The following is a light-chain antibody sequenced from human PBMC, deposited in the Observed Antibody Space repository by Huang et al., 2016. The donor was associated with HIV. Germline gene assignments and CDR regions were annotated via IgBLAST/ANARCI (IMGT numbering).Light chain of an antibody. V-gene: IGKV3-20*01. Sequence: EIVLTQSPGTLSLSPGERATLSGRASQSVSSSYLAWYQQKPGQAPRLLIYGASSRATGIPDRFSGSGSGTDVTLTISRLEPEDFAVYYCQQYGSSLPVTFGQGTKLEIK. CDR3: QQYGSSLPVT. CDR1: QSVSSSY. CDR2: GAS. J-gene: IGKJ2*01.